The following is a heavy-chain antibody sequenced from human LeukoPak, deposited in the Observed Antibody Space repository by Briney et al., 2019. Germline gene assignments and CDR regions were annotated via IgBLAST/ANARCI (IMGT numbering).Heavy chain of an antibody. Sequence: GGSLRLSCAASGFTFSSYAMHWVRQAPGKGLEYVSAISSNGGSTYYANSVKGRFTISRDNSKNTLYLQMGSLRAEDMAVYYCARGRLRYCSGGSCYSEFDYWGQGTLVTVSS. CDR1: GFTFSSYA. J-gene: IGHJ4*02. V-gene: IGHV3-64*01. CDR3: ARGRLRYCSGGSCYSEFDY. D-gene: IGHD2-15*01. CDR2: ISSNGGST.